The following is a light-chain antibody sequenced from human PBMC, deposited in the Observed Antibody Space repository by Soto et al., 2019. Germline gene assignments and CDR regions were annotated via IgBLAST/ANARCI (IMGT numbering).Light chain of an antibody. V-gene: IGLV1-44*01. Sequence: QSVLTQPPSASGTPGQRVTISCSGSSSNIGSNTVSWYQQLPGTAPKLLIYSNNQRPSGVPDRFSGSKSGTSASLAISGLQSEDEADYSCAARDDSANGWVFGGGTKLTVL. CDR2: SNN. J-gene: IGLJ3*02. CDR3: AARDDSANGWV. CDR1: SSNIGSNT.